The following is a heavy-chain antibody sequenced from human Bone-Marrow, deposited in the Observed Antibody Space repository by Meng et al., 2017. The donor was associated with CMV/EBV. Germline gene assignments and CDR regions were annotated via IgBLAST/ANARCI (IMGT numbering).Heavy chain of an antibody. D-gene: IGHD3-3*01. CDR2: IKQDGSEK. Sequence: GESLKISCAASGFTFSSYWMSWVRQAPGKGLEWVANIKQDGSEKYYVDSVKGRFTISRDNAKNSLYLQMNSLRAEDTAVYYRARAGYDFWSGPVDYWGQGTLVTVSS. CDR3: ARAGYDFWSGPVDY. V-gene: IGHV3-7*01. CDR1: GFTFSSYW. J-gene: IGHJ4*02.